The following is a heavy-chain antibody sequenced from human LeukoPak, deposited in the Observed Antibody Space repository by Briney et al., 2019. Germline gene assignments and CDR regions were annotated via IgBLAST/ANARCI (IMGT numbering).Heavy chain of an antibody. CDR1: GYTFTSYG. CDR2: MNPNSGNT. D-gene: IGHD3-10*01. Sequence: ASVKVSCRASGYTFTSYGISWVRQAPGQGLEWMGWMNPNSGNTGYAQKFQGRVTMTRNTSISTAYMELSSLRSEDTAVYYCAGGELLGGEDYWGQGTLVTVSS. J-gene: IGHJ4*02. CDR3: AGGELLGGEDY. V-gene: IGHV1-8*02.